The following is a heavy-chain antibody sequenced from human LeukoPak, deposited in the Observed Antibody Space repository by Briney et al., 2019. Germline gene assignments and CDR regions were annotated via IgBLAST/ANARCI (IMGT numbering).Heavy chain of an antibody. D-gene: IGHD2-2*01. CDR3: ARDSVMGYCSSTSCYPLGY. V-gene: IGHV1-69*04. Sequence: GASVKVSCKASGGTFSSYAISWVRQAPGQGLEWMGRIIPILGIANYAQKFQGRVTITADKSTSTAYMELSSLRSEDTAVYYCARDSVMGYCSSTSCYPLGYWGQGTPVTVSS. CDR1: GGTFSSYA. CDR2: IIPILGIA. J-gene: IGHJ4*02.